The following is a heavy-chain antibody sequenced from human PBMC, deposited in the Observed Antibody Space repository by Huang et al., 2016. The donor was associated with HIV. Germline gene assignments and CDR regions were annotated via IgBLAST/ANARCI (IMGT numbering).Heavy chain of an antibody. D-gene: IGHD2-15*01. CDR3: ATSTPDVGAGVLRSAFDI. Sequence: QVQLVESGAELKKPGASVRVSCKVSGYTVSELSLHWVRQAPEKGLEWMGGFEPEEGETIDAQRWQGRVTMTEDTSTDTAYMELSSLRPEDTAVYYCATSTPDVGAGVLRSAFDIWGQGTMVTVSS. V-gene: IGHV1-24*01. J-gene: IGHJ3*02. CDR1: GYTVSELS. CDR2: FEPEEGET.